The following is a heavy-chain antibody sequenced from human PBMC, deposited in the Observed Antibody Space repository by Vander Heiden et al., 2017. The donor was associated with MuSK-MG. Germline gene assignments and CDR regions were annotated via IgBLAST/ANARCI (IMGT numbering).Heavy chain of an antibody. Sequence: QVQLVQSGAAVKKPGAAVKVSCKASGYTFTRFGISWVRQAPGQGLEWMGGISAYNGNTNYAKKLHGRGTMTTDTSTSTAYREQRSLRSEDPAVYDCARVFFSGRTVLVQAYFDDGGQGTLVTVSS. D-gene: IGHD6-13*01. CDR3: ARVFFSGRTVLVQAYFDD. CDR1: GYTFTRFG. J-gene: IGHJ4*02. CDR2: ISAYNGNT. V-gene: IGHV1-18*01.